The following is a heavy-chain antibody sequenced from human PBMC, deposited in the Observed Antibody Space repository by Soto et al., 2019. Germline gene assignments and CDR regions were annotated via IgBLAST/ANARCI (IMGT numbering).Heavy chain of an antibody. D-gene: IGHD6-19*01. Sequence: EVQLVESGGDLVQPGGSLRLSCTVSGFTFNHYWMNWVRQAPGKGLEWLGNIRQDGSDTYYVDSVKGRFTISRDNAKNSLYLQMNNLRAEDTAIYYCLSGRAFGDWSQGTLVTVSS. CDR1: GFTFNHYW. CDR2: IRQDGSDT. V-gene: IGHV3-7*01. CDR3: LSGRAFGD. J-gene: IGHJ4*02.